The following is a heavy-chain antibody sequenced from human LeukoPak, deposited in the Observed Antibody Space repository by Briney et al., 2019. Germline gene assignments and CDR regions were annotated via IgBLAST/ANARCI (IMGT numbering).Heavy chain of an antibody. V-gene: IGHV4-4*02. D-gene: IGHD6-19*01. CDR2: IYHSGST. CDR3: ARGGSIAVAF. J-gene: IGHJ4*02. CDR1: GGSISSSNW. Sequence: SETLSLTCAVSGGSISSSNWWSWVRQPPGKGLEWIGEIYHSGSTNYNPSLKSRVTISVDTSKNQFSLKLSSVTAADTAVYYCARGGSIAVAFWGQGTLVTVSS.